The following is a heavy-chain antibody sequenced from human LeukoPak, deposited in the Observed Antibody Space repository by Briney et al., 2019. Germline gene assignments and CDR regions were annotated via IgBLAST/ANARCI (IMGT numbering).Heavy chain of an antibody. CDR1: GGSISSSNYY. V-gene: IGHV4-39*01. CDR3: ARIGGLGLTMIRGVPPDY. J-gene: IGHJ4*02. CDR2: IYYSGST. D-gene: IGHD3-10*01. Sequence: SETLSLTCTVSGGSISSSNYYWGWIRQPPGKGLEWIGSIYYSGSTYYNPSLKSRVTISVDMSKNQFSLKLSSVTAADTAVYYCARIGGLGLTMIRGVPPDYWGQGTLVTVSS.